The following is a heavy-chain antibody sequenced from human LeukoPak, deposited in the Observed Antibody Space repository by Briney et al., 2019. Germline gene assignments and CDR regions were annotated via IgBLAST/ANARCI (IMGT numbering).Heavy chain of an antibody. Sequence: PSETLSLTCTVSGGSISSYYWSWIRQPPGKGLEWIGSIYYSGSAYYNPSLKSRVTISVDTSKNQFSLKLSSVTAADTAVYYCATTGELRRDFDYWGQGTLVTVSS. J-gene: IGHJ4*02. CDR3: ATTGELRRDFDY. CDR2: IYYSGSA. D-gene: IGHD1-26*01. CDR1: GGSISSYY. V-gene: IGHV4-59*05.